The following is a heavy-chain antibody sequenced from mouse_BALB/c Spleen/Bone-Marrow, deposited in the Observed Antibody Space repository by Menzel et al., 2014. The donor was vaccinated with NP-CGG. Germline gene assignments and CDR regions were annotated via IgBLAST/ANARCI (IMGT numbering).Heavy chain of an antibody. Sequence: EVQRVESGGGLVQPGGSLKLSCAASGFDFSRYWMSWVRQAPGKGLEWIGEINPDSSTINYTPSLKDKFIISRDNAKSSLYLQMSKVRSEDTALYYCTRQDYYGYGAYWGQGTLVTVSA. CDR1: GFDFSRYW. CDR2: INPDSSTI. V-gene: IGHV4-1*02. J-gene: IGHJ3*01. D-gene: IGHD1-2*01. CDR3: TRQDYYGYGAY.